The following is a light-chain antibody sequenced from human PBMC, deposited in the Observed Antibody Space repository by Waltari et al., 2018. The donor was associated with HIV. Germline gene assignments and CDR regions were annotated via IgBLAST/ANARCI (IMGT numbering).Light chain of an antibody. J-gene: IGLJ1*01. Sequence: QSVLTQSPSVSGAPGQRVTVSCTGSASNIGAGYDVHWHQQLPETAPKLFISGNNNRPSGVPDRFSVSKSGASASLAITGLQGEDEGDYYCQTYDTDLKTYVFGSGTKVTVL. CDR1: ASNIGAGYD. CDR2: GNN. V-gene: IGLV1-40*01. CDR3: QTYDTDLKTYV.